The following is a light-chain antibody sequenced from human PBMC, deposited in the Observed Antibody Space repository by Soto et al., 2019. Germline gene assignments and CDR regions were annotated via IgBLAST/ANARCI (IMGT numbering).Light chain of an antibody. J-gene: IGKJ5*01. Sequence: EIVMTQSPATLSVSPGERATLSCRASQVIGDTLAWYQQKPGQTPRLLIYDASTRATGIPARFSGSGSGTDFTLTISSLEPEDFAVYYCQQRSNWPLTFGQGTRLEI. V-gene: IGKV3D-11*01. CDR2: DAS. CDR1: QVIGDT. CDR3: QQRSNWPLT.